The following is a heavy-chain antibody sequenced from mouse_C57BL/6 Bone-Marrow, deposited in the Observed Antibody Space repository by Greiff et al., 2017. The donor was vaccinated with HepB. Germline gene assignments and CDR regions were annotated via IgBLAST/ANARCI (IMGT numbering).Heavy chain of an antibody. D-gene: IGHD1-1*01. Sequence: QVQLQQSGAELARPGASVKLSCKASGYTFTSYGISWVKQRTGQGLEWIGEIYPRSGNTYYNEKFKGKATLTAVKSSSTAYMELRSLTSEDSAVYFCADYYGSSAPDWFAYWGQGTLVTVSA. V-gene: IGHV1-81*01. CDR1: GYTFTSYG. J-gene: IGHJ3*01. CDR2: IYPRSGNT. CDR3: ADYYGSSAPDWFAY.